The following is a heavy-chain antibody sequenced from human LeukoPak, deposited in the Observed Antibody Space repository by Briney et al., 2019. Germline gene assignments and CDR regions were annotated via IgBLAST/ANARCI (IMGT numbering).Heavy chain of an antibody. CDR3: ARAHYYDSNGYYYRRQYYYYGMDV. CDR1: GGSISSSNW. D-gene: IGHD3-22*01. Sequence: SETLSLTCAVSGGSISSSNWWSWVRQPPGKGLEWIGEIYHSGSTNYNPSLKSRVTISVDKSKNQFSLKLSSVTAADTAVYYCARAHYYDSNGYYYRRQYYYYGMDVWGQGTTVTVSS. CDR2: IYHSGST. J-gene: IGHJ6*02. V-gene: IGHV4-4*02.